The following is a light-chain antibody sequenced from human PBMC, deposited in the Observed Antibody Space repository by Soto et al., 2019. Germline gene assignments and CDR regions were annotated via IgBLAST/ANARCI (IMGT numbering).Light chain of an antibody. V-gene: IGKV1-39*01. Sequence: DIQMTQSPSSLSASVEDRVIITCRASQSISNHLNWYQQKPGKAPKLLIFAASSLQSGVPSRFSGSRSGPDFTLTISSLQPEDFATYYCQQSYSIPWTFGQGTKVDI. CDR2: AAS. CDR3: QQSYSIPWT. J-gene: IGKJ1*01. CDR1: QSISNH.